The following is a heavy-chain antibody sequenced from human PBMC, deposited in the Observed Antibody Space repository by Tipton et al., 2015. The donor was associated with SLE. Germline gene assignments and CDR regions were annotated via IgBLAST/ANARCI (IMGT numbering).Heavy chain of an antibody. Sequence: TLSLTCSVSGGSLNNGLYYSGWVRQPPGQGVEWFGTGHHSWATYKQSSLKNRITISVDTSKNQFSLKLSSVTAADPAVYYCAGRGSWGYFDLWGRGTLVTVSA. CDR1: GGSLNNGLYY. CDR2: GHHSWAT. CDR3: AGRGSWGYFDL. J-gene: IGHJ2*01. D-gene: IGHD1-26*01. V-gene: IGHV4-39*07.